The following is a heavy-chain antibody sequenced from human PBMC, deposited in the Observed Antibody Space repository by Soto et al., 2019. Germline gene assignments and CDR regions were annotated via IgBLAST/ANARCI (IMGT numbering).Heavy chain of an antibody. CDR3: ARSFIQYYGMDV. Sequence: QVQLVQSGAEVKKPGASVKVSCKASGYTFTGYYMHWVRQAPGQGLEWMGWINPNSGGTNYAQKLQGWVTMTRDTSISTAYMELSRLRSDDTAVYYCARSFIQYYGMDVWGQGTTVTVSS. J-gene: IGHJ6*02. CDR1: GYTFTGYY. V-gene: IGHV1-2*04. CDR2: INPNSGGT. D-gene: IGHD2-21*01.